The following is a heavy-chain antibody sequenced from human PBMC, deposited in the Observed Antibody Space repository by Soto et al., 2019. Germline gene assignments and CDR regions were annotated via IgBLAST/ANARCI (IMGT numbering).Heavy chain of an antibody. V-gene: IGHV4-59*08. J-gene: IGHJ4*02. CDR1: GDSIRSYY. CDR2: IYYSGST. D-gene: IGHD3-10*01. CDR3: ARLRGWPVEY. Sequence: SETLSLTCSVFGDSIRSYYWSWIRQPPGKGLEWIGYIYYSGSTNYSPYLENRPSTSPDTSKKPLSLQMTSVPAAHTHVYCRARLRGWPVEYWPQGTLVTVS.